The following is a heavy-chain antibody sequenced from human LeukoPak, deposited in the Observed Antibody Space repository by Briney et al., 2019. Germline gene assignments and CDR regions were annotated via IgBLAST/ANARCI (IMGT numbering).Heavy chain of an antibody. V-gene: IGHV4-38-2*02. Sequence: SETLSLTCSVSGYSISSGYYWGWIRQPPGKGLEWIGNVYHSGSTSYNPSLTSRVTISVDTSKNQFSLKLSSVTAADTAVYYCARVGGGSGYYRLDSWGQGTLVTVSS. D-gene: IGHD3-22*01. CDR2: VYHSGST. CDR3: ARVGGGSGYYRLDS. CDR1: GYSISSGYY. J-gene: IGHJ4*02.